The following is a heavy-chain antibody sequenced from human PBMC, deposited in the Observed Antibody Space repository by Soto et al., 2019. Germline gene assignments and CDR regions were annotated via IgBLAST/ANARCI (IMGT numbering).Heavy chain of an antibody. V-gene: IGHV4-4*02. CDR1: GDSISSSKW. Sequence: QVQLQESGPGLVKPSGTLSLTCDVSGDSISSSKWWTWVRQPPGKGLEWIGDIFHSGDTNYNPSLKSRVFLSVDKSQNQFSLKLSSVTAADTAVYYCAYSTGWYRHDVWGQGTLVTVSS. J-gene: IGHJ3*01. CDR2: IFHSGDT. D-gene: IGHD6-19*01. CDR3: AYSTGWYRHDV.